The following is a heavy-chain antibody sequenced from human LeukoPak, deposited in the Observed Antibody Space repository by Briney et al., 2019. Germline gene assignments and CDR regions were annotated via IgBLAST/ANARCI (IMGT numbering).Heavy chain of an antibody. CDR1: GLNFGDYC. V-gene: IGHV3-49*04. J-gene: IGHJ3*02. D-gene: IGHD3-10*01. Sequence: GGSLRLSCTDSGLNFGDYCLSWVRQAPGRGLEWVGFIRSKTYGGTTQYAASVQGRFIISRDDSKSIAYLQMYSLKTEDTAVYFCSRDYYSANHKDAFGIWGQGTLVTVSP. CDR3: SRDYYSANHKDAFGI. CDR2: IRSKTYGGTT.